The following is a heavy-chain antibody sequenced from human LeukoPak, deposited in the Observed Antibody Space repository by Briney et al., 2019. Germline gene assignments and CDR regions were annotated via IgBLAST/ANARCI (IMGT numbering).Heavy chain of an antibody. D-gene: IGHD2-2*01. CDR2: LSGGDSST. CDR3: AKDGSTSSRFRFDP. CDR1: GFTFSNYA. Sequence: PGGSLRLSCAGSGFTFSNYAMSWVRRAPGKGLEWVSTLSGGDSSTYYADSVKGRFTISRDNSRNTLYLQMNSLRAEDTAVYYCAKDGSTSSRFRFDPWGQGTLVTVSS. J-gene: IGHJ5*02. V-gene: IGHV3-23*01.